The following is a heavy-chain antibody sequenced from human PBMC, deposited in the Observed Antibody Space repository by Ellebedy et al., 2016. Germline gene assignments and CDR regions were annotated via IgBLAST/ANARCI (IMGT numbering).Heavy chain of an antibody. Sequence: ASVKVSCKASGYTFTSYDINWVRQATGQGLEWMGWMNPNSGNTGYAQKFQGRVTMTRNTSISTAYMELSSLRSEDTAVYYCARGPTRYYYDSSGRSNQFDYWGQGTLVTVSS. CDR3: ARGPTRYYYDSSGRSNQFDY. D-gene: IGHD3-22*01. CDR1: GYTFTSYD. J-gene: IGHJ4*02. V-gene: IGHV1-8*01. CDR2: MNPNSGNT.